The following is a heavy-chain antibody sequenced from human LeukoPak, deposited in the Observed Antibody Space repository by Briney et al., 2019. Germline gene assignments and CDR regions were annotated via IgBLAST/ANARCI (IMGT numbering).Heavy chain of an antibody. CDR2: IYYSGST. CDR3: ASPLSASGFWSGPHYYSYMAV. J-gene: IGHJ6*03. Sequence: SETLSLTCTVSGGSISSYYWSWIRQPPGKGLEWIGYIYYSGSTNYNPSLKSRVTISVDTSKNQFSLKLSSVTAADTAVYYCASPLSASGFWSGPHYYSYMAVWGKGTTVTVS. CDR1: GGSISSYY. D-gene: IGHD3-3*01. V-gene: IGHV4-59*01.